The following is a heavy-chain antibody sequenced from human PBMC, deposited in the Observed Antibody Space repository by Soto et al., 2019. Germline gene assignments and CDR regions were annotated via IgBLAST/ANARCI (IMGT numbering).Heavy chain of an antibody. J-gene: IGHJ4*02. D-gene: IGHD4-17*01. CDR2: ISYDGSNK. V-gene: IGHV3-30*18. CDR1: GFTFSSYG. CDR3: AKDSRDYGDYGPFAY. Sequence: GGSLRLSCAASGFTFSSYGMHWVRQAPGKGLEWVAVISYDGSNKYYADSVKGRFTISRDNSKNTLYLQMNSLRAEDTAVYYCAKDSRDYGDYGPFAYWGQGTLVTVSS.